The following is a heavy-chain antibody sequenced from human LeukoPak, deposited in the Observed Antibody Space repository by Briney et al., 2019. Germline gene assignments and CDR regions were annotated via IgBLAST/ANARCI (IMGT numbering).Heavy chain of an antibody. Sequence: EGSLRLSCATPGFTFSSYWMSWVRQAPGKGLEWVATINRDGSEKYYVDSVKGRFTVSRDNAKSLLYLQMNSLRPEDTAFYYCARDDYNTLGYNFHHWGQGTLVTVSS. D-gene: IGHD3-16*01. J-gene: IGHJ1*01. CDR3: ARDDYNTLGYNFHH. V-gene: IGHV3-7*03. CDR1: GFTFSSYW. CDR2: INRDGSEK.